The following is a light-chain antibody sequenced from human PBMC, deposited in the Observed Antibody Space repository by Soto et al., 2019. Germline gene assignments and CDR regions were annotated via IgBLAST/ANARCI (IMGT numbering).Light chain of an antibody. CDR1: QGISSY. CDR3: KQYYSYPPT. J-gene: IGKJ1*01. V-gene: IGKV1-8*01. Sequence: AIRMTQSPSSFSASTGDRVTITCRASQGISSYLAWYQQKPGKAPKLLIYAASTLQSGVPSRFSGRGSGTDFTLTISCLQSEDFATYYCKQYYSYPPTFGQGTKVEIK. CDR2: AAS.